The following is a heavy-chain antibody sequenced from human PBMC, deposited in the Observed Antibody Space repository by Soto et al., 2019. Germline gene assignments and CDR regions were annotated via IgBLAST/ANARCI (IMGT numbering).Heavy chain of an antibody. V-gene: IGHV4-30-2*01. CDR2: IYHSGST. CDR3: ARGSASNSVIPY. J-gene: IGHJ4*02. Sequence: SETLSLTCAVSGGSISSGGYSWSWIRRPPGKGLEWIGYIYHSGSTYYNPSLKSRVTISVDRSKNQFSLKLSSVTAADTAVYYCARGSASNSVIPYWGQGTLVTVSS. CDR1: GGSISSGGYS. D-gene: IGHD2-15*01.